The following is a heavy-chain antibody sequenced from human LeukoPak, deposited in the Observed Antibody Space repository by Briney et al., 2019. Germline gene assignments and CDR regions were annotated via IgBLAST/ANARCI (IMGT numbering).Heavy chain of an antibody. CDR3: AQRGYFDFYFDY. CDR2: IIGSGDST. J-gene: IGHJ4*02. V-gene: IGHV3-23*01. CDR1: GFTFSSYA. Sequence: GGSLRLSCAVSGFTFSSYAMSWVRQVPGKGLEWVSTIIGSGDSTYYADSVNGRFTISRDNSKNTLYLQMNGLRAEDTAVYYCAQRGYFDFYFDYWGQGTLVTVSS. D-gene: IGHD3-9*01.